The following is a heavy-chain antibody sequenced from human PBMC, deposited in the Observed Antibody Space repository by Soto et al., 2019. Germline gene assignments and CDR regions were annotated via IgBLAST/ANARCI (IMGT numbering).Heavy chain of an antibody. CDR3: AKTRVGGGNDLPSSYDMDV. D-gene: IGHD5-12*01. CDR2: ISSNGGST. V-gene: IGHV3-64D*06. CDR1: GFTLNNYA. J-gene: IGHJ6*02. Sequence: GSLRLACSAYGFTLNNYAMNWVRQAAGKGLGYVSTISSNGGSTYYAGSVKGRFTISRDNSKNTLYLQLSSLRNEDTAVYYCAKTRVGGGNDLPSSYDMDVWGQGTMVTVSS.